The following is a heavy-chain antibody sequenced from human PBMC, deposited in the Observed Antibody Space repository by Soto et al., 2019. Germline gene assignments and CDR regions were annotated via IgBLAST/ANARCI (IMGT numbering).Heavy chain of an antibody. D-gene: IGHD6-13*01. J-gene: IGHJ6*02. Sequence: GESLKISCKGSGYSFTSYWIGWVRQMPGKGLEWMGIIYPGDSDTRYSPSFQGQVTISADKSISTAYLQWSSLKASDTAMYYCARGSSSWGKSNGMDVWGQGTTVTVSS. CDR3: ARGSSSWGKSNGMDV. CDR1: GYSFTSYW. V-gene: IGHV5-51*01. CDR2: IYPGDSDT.